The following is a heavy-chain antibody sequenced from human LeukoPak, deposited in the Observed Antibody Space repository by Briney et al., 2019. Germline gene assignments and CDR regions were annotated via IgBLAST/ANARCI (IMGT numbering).Heavy chain of an antibody. D-gene: IGHD3-3*01. Sequence: SDTLSLTCAVSGYSITSSSWWGWIRQPPGKGLEWIGEINHSGSTNYNPSLKSRVTISVDTSKNQFSLKLSSVTAADTAVYYCARYDFWSGYGMDVWGQGTTVTVSS. J-gene: IGHJ6*02. CDR2: INHSGST. V-gene: IGHV4-28*01. CDR1: GYSITSSSW. CDR3: ARYDFWSGYGMDV.